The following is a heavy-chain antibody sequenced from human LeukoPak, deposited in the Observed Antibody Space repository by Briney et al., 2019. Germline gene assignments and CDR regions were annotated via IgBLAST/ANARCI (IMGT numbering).Heavy chain of an antibody. D-gene: IGHD2-15*01. CDR2: IRQDGSDK. CDR3: ARHSRGSPIDD. V-gene: IGHV3-7*01. J-gene: IGHJ4*02. CDR1: GFTFNSYW. Sequence: GGSLRLSCAASGFTFNSYWMSWVRQAPEKGPEWLANIRQDGSDKQYADSVQGRFTISRDNAKNSLYLQMNSLSAEDTAVYYCARHSRGSPIDDWGQGTLVTVSS.